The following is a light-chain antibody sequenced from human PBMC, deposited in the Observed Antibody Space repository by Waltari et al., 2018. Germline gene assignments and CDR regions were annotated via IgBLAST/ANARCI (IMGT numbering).Light chain of an antibody. V-gene: IGKV1-9*01. Sequence: IQLTQSPSSLSASVGDRVTITCRASQGISSYLAWYQQKPGKAPKLLIYAASTLQSGVPSRFSGSGSRTDFTLTISSLQPEDFATYYCQQLNSYPPPFGPGTKVDIK. CDR2: AAS. CDR3: QQLNSYPPP. J-gene: IGKJ3*01. CDR1: QGISSY.